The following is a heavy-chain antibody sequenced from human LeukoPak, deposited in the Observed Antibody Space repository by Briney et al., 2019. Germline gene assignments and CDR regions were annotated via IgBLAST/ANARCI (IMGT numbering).Heavy chain of an antibody. Sequence: GGSLRLSCAASGFTFDDYAMHWVRQAPGKGLEWVSGISWNSGSIGYADSVKGRFTISRDNAKYSLYLQMNSLRAEDTALYYCAKGDRVGATTVFLFDYWGQGTLVTVSS. V-gene: IGHV3-9*01. J-gene: IGHJ4*02. CDR2: ISWNSGSI. D-gene: IGHD1-26*01. CDR1: GFTFDDYA. CDR3: AKGDRVGATTVFLFDY.